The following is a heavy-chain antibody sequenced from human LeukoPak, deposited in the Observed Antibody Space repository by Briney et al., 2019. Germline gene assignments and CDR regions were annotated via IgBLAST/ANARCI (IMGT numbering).Heavy chain of an antibody. Sequence: GGSLRLSCEASGFNFQDYTMHWVRQPPGKGLEWLALINWDGGSTYYGDSVKGRFTISRDTSKNAPYLQMHSLRSEDTALYYCTKDLGKVIAAAGTSGFDTWGRGTLVTVSS. D-gene: IGHD6-13*01. V-gene: IGHV3-43*01. CDR1: GFNFQDYT. J-gene: IGHJ4*01. CDR2: INWDGGST. CDR3: TKDLGKVIAAAGTSGFDT.